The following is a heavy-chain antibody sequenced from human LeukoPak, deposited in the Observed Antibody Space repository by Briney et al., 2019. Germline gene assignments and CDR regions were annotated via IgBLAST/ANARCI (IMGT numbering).Heavy chain of an antibody. J-gene: IGHJ4*02. CDR3: AREHDSSGYFDY. CDR1: GESTSGFY. V-gene: IGHV4-59*01. CDR2: IYYSGST. D-gene: IGHD3-22*01. Sequence: SETLSLTCTVSGESTSGFYWNWIRQPPGKGLEWIGYIYYSGSTNYNPSLKSRVTISIDTSKNQFSLKLGSVTAADTAVYYCAREHDSSGYFDYWGQGTLVTVSS.